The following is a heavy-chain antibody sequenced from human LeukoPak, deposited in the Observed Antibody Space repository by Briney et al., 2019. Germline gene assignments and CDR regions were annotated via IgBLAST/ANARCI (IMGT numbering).Heavy chain of an antibody. Sequence: GGSLRLSCAASGFTFSSYGMHWVRQAPGKGLEGGAFILYDGSNKYYADSVKGRFTISRDNSKNTLYLQMNSLRAEDTAVYYCAKAYCSSTSCYIDYWGQGTLVTVSS. CDR3: AKAYCSSTSCYIDY. CDR2: ILYDGSNK. V-gene: IGHV3-30*02. D-gene: IGHD2-2*01. J-gene: IGHJ4*02. CDR1: GFTFSSYG.